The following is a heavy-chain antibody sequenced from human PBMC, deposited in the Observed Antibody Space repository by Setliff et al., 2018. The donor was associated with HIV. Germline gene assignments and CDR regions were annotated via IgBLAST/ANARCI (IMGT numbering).Heavy chain of an antibody. D-gene: IGHD3-10*01. J-gene: IGHJ5*02. Sequence: SETLSLTCTVSGGSISSYYWTWIRQPPGKGLEWIGYIYTGGSTNYNPSLKSRVTISLDTSKNQFSLKLTSVTAADTAVYYCARGRMGYYGSGSYLPWGQGMLVTVSS. CDR2: IYTGGST. CDR1: GGSISSYY. CDR3: ARGRMGYYGSGSYLP. V-gene: IGHV4-4*09.